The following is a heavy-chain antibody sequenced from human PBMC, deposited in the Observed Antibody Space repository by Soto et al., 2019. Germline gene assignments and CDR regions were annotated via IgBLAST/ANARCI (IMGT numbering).Heavy chain of an antibody. CDR1: GFAFSSYA. D-gene: IGHD6-19*01. V-gene: IGHV3-30-3*01. CDR3: ARDLNTSGWKTFDY. Sequence: PGGSLRLSCAASGFAFSSYAMHWVRQAPGKGLEWLALTSHAGGSEHYADSVKGRFTISRDNSRNTLYLQMNSLRGEDTGVYYCARDLNTSGWKTFDYWRQGTLVTVPS. J-gene: IGHJ4*02. CDR2: TSHAGGSE.